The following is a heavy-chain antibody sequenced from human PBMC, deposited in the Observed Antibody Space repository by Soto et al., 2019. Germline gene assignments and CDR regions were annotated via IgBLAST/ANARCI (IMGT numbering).Heavy chain of an antibody. J-gene: IGHJ6*02. Sequence: QITLKESGPALVKPTQTLTLTCTISGFSLSTGGVGVGWIRQPPGKALEWLALIYWDDDQRYSPSLRSRLTITKDTSKHQVVLTMTNIDPMDTATYYCAHSRCGGDCLQSYSSHYYYGMDVWGQGTTVTVSS. CDR1: GFSLSTGGVG. CDR2: IYWDDDQ. D-gene: IGHD2-21*02. V-gene: IGHV2-5*02. CDR3: AHSRCGGDCLQSYSSHYYYGMDV.